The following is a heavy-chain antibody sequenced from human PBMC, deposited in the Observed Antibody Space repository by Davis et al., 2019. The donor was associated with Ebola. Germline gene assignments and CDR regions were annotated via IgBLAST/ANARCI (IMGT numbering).Heavy chain of an antibody. Sequence: SETLSLTCAVSGDSISRGVYSWSWIRQPPGRGLEWIGCIHYSGNTDYNPSLKTRVAISVDTSKNQFSLRLTSVTAADTAMYFCTRGHGWTDYWGQGTLVAVSS. CDR3: TRGHGWTDY. V-gene: IGHV4-61*08. D-gene: IGHD6-19*01. CDR1: GDSISRGVYS. J-gene: IGHJ4*02. CDR2: IHYSGNT.